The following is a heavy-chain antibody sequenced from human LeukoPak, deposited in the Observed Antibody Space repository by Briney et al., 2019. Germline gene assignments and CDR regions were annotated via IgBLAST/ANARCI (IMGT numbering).Heavy chain of an antibody. D-gene: IGHD3-22*01. CDR2: IIPIFGTA. V-gene: IGHV1-69*06. CDR3: ARDLNYYYDSSGYNDY. Sequence: SVKVSCKASGGTFSSYAISWVRQAPGQGLEWMGGIIPIFGTANYAQKFQGRVTITADKSTSTAYMELSSLRSEDTAVYYCARDLNYYYDSSGYNDYWGQGTLVTSPQ. J-gene: IGHJ4*02. CDR1: GGTFSSYA.